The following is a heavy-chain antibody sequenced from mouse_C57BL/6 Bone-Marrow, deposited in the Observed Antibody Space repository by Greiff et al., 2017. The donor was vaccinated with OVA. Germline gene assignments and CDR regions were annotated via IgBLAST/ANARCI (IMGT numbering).Heavy chain of an antibody. CDR1: GFTFSDYY. J-gene: IGHJ2*01. V-gene: IGHV5-12*01. CDR2: ISNGGGST. Sequence: VQLKESGGGLVQPGGSLKLSCAASGFTFSDYYMYWVRQTPEKRLEWVAYISNGGGSTYYPDTVKGRFTISRDNAKNTLYLQMSRLKSEDTAMYYCARHGYFDYWGQGTTLTVSS. CDR3: ARHGYFDY.